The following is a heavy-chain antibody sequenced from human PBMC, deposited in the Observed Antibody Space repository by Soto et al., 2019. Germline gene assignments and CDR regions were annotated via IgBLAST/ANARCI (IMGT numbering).Heavy chain of an antibody. CDR3: ARDLGYCSGGSCYSWFDP. J-gene: IGHJ5*02. Sequence: GASVKVSCKVSGYTLTELSMHWVRQAPGKGLEWMGGIDPDDGKTIYAQKLQGRVTMTTDTSTSTAYMELRSLRSDDTAVYYCARDLGYCSGGSCYSWFDPWGQGTPVTVSS. CDR2: IDPDDGKT. V-gene: IGHV1-24*01. CDR1: GYTLTELS. D-gene: IGHD2-15*01.